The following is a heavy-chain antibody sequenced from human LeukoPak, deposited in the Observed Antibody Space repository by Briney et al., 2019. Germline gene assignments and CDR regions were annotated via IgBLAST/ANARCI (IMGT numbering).Heavy chain of an antibody. V-gene: IGHV3-21*04. D-gene: IGHD2-15*01. Sequence: PGQSLRLSCTVSGFTFGDYAINWVRQAPGKGLEWVSSISGSGSYIYYADSVKGRFTISRDNAKNSLYLQMNSLRAEDTAVYYCAKQLGYCSDGSCYFPYWGQGTLVTVSS. CDR3: AKQLGYCSDGSCYFPY. CDR1: GFTFGDYA. J-gene: IGHJ4*02. CDR2: ISGSGSYI.